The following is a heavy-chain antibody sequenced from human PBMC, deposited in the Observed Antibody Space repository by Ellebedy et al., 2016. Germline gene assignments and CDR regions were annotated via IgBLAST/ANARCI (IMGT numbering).Heavy chain of an antibody. V-gene: IGHV4-34*01. CDR2: INHSGST. J-gene: IGHJ3*02. CDR3: ARARGPSGAETDAFDI. Sequence: SETLSLXXAVYGGSFSGYYWSWIRQPPGKGLEWIGEINHSGSTNYNPSLKSRVTISVDTSKNQFSLKLSSVTAADTAVYYCARARGPSGAETDAFDIWGQGTMVTVSS. D-gene: IGHD5-12*01. CDR1: GGSFSGYY.